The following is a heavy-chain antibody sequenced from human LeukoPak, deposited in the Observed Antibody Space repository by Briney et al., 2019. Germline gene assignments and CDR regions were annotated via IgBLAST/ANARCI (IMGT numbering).Heavy chain of an antibody. CDR1: GYTFTGYY. V-gene: IGHV1-2*02. Sequence: GASVKVSCKASGYTFTGYYMHWVRQAPGQGLEWMGWINPNSGGTNYAQKFQGRVTMTRDTSISTAYMELSSLRSEDTAVYYCARWTGATGDYMDVWGKGTTVTVSS. CDR3: ARWTGATGDYMDV. D-gene: IGHD1-26*01. J-gene: IGHJ6*03. CDR2: INPNSGGT.